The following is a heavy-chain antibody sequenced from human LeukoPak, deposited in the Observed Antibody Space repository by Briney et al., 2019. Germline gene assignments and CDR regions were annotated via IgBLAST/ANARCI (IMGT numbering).Heavy chain of an antibody. J-gene: IGHJ3*02. CDR3: ARDFESSGWYRSDDAFDT. CDR2: INPSGGST. D-gene: IGHD6-19*01. V-gene: IGHV1-46*01. Sequence: ASVKVSCKASGYTFTSYYMHWVRQAPGQGLEWMGIINPSGGSTSYAQKFQGRVTMTRDMSTSTVYMELSSLRSEDTAVYYCARDFESSGWYRSDDAFDTWGQGTMVTVSS. CDR1: GYTFTSYY.